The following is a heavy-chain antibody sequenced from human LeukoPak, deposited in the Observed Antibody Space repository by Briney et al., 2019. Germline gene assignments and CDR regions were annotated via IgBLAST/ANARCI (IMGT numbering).Heavy chain of an antibody. V-gene: IGHV3-7*01. Sequence: PGGSLRLSCAASGFTFSSYWMSWVRQAPGKGLEWVANIKQDGSEKYYVDSVKGRFTISRDNAKNSLYLQMNSLRAEDTAVYYCARFREWSYYNVGYFDLWGRGTLVTVSS. D-gene: IGHD3-10*01. CDR2: IKQDGSEK. CDR3: ARFREWSYYNVGYFDL. CDR1: GFTFSSYW. J-gene: IGHJ2*01.